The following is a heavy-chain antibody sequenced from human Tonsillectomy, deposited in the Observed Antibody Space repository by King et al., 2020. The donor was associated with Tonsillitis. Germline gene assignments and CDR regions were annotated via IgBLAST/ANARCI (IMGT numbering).Heavy chain of an antibody. Sequence: VQLQESGPGLVKPSETLSLTCTVSRDSISSYSWSWLRQPPGKGLEWIGYIYYSGRTNYNPSLKSRLTISLDTSKKQFSLKLTSVTAADTAVYYCARGYCSGGSCYMDVWGKGTPVTVSS. CDR3: ARGYCSGGSCYMDV. J-gene: IGHJ6*03. D-gene: IGHD2-15*01. CDR2: IYYSGRT. V-gene: IGHV4-59*13. CDR1: RDSISSYS.